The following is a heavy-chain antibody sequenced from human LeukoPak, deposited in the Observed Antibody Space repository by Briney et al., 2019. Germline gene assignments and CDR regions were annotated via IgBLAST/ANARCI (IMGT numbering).Heavy chain of an antibody. J-gene: IGHJ6*02. CDR1: GYTFTGYY. Sequence: ASVKVSCKASGYTFTGYYMHWVRQAPGQGLEWMGWINPNSGGTNYAQKLQDRVTMTTDTSTSTAYMELRSLRSDDTAVYYCARDSDYYGMDVWGQGTTVTVSS. V-gene: IGHV1-2*02. CDR3: ARDSDYYGMDV. CDR2: INPNSGGT.